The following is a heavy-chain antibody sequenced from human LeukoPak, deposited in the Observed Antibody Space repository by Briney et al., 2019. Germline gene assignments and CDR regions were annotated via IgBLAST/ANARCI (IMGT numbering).Heavy chain of an antibody. CDR3: ARDRLDYYGSGSYYRGGGHYFDY. CDR2: IYYSGST. J-gene: IGHJ4*02. Sequence: SETLSLTCTVSGDSISSYYWSWIRQPPGKGLEWIGYIYYSGSTNYNPSLKSRVTISVDTSKNQFSLKLSSVTAADTAVYYCARDRLDYYGSGSYYRGGGHYFDYWGQGTLVTVSS. D-gene: IGHD3-10*01. V-gene: IGHV4-59*01. CDR1: GDSISSYY.